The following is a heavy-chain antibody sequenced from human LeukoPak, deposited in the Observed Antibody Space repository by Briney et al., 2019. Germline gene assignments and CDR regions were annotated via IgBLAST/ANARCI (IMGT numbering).Heavy chain of an antibody. CDR3: ARVIRWELSYLLKN. D-gene: IGHD1-26*01. V-gene: IGHV1-2*02. CDR1: GYTFTDYF. Sequence: ASVKVSCKASGYTFTDYFMHWVRQAPGQGLEWMGWINPNSGGTKYAQKFQGRVTTTRDTSISTAYMELSRLRSDDTAVYYCARVIRWELSYLLKNWGQGTLVTVSS. CDR2: INPNSGGT. J-gene: IGHJ4*02.